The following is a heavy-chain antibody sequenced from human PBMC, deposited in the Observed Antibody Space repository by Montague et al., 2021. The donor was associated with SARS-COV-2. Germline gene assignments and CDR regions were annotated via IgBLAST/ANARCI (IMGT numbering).Heavy chain of an antibody. CDR2: ISSSSSDI. V-gene: IGHV3-21*01. CDR3: ASYQNYYYYYGMDV. J-gene: IGHJ6*02. D-gene: IGHD2-2*01. CDR1: GFTFSSYS. Sequence: SLRLSCAASGFTFSSYSMNWVRQAPGKGLEWVSSISSSSSDIYYADSVKGRFTISRDNAKNSLYLQMNSLRAEDTAVYYCASYQNYYYYYGMDVWGQGTTVTVSS.